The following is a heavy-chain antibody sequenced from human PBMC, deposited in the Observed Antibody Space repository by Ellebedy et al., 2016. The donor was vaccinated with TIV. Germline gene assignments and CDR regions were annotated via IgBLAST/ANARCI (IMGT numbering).Heavy chain of an antibody. CDR3: AKSGGWFGESNRSFLVDV. Sequence: GESLKISCAASGFTFSNYAMNWVRQAPGKGLEWVSIIGGSGGDSHYADSVKGRYTISRDNSKNTLYLQMNSLRAEDTAVYYCAKSGGWFGESNRSFLVDVWGQGTTVTVSS. V-gene: IGHV3-23*01. CDR1: GFTFSNYA. CDR2: IGGSGGDS. J-gene: IGHJ6*02. D-gene: IGHD3-10*01.